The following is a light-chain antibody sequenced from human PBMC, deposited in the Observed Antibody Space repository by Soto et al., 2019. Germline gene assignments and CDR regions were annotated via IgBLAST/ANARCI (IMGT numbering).Light chain of an antibody. CDR3: QSYDTSNPLV. CDR1: SGSIGSSY. CDR2: EDN. Sequence: NFMLTQPHSVSESPGKTVTISCTRSSGSIGSSYVQWYQQRPGSSPTTVIIEDNQRPTGVPVRFSGSIDSSSNSASLVISGLRTEDEADYYCQSYDTSNPLVFGGGTKVTVL. J-gene: IGLJ3*02. V-gene: IGLV6-57*01.